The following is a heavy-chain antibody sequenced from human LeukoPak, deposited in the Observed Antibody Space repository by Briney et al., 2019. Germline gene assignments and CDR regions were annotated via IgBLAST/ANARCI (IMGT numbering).Heavy chain of an antibody. V-gene: IGHV4-39*01. CDR3: ARMVSGSYFDY. CDR1: GGSISSSSYY. J-gene: IGHJ4*02. Sequence: SETLSLTCTVSGGSISSSSYYWGWIRQPPGKGLEWIGSIYYSGSTYYNPSLKSRVTISVDTSKNQFSLKLSSVTAADTAVYYCARMVSGSYFDYWGQGTLVTVSS. D-gene: IGHD1-26*01. CDR2: IYYSGST.